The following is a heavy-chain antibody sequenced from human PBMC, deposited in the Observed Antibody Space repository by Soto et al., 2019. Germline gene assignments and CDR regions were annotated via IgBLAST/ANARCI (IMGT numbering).Heavy chain of an antibody. Sequence: KGLEWVSDISSSGSTIYYADSVKGRFTISRDNAKNSLYLQMNSLRAEDTAVYYCASRGIVVVTATDYWGQGTLLTVSS. D-gene: IGHD2-21*02. J-gene: IGHJ4*02. CDR2: ISSSGSTI. CDR3: ASRGIVVVTATDY. V-gene: IGHV3-11*01.